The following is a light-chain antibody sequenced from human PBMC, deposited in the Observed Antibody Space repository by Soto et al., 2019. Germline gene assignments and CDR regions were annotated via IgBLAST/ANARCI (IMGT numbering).Light chain of an antibody. CDR2: GAS. CDR1: QSVSSTY. V-gene: IGKV3-20*01. CDR3: QQYNSSLWT. Sequence: ETVLTQSACTLSWSPGERAILSCGASQSVSSTYLAWYQQKPGQAPRLLIYGASSRATGIPDRFSGSGSGTDFTLTISRLETEDFAVYYCQQYNSSLWTFGQGTKVDIK. J-gene: IGKJ1*01.